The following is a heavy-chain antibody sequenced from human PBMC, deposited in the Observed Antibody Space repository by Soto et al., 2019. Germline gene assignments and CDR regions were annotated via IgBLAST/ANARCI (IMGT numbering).Heavy chain of an antibody. V-gene: IGHV3-30-3*01. CDR1: GFTFSSHA. J-gene: IGHJ4*02. Sequence: QVQLEESGGGVVQPGRSLRLSCAASGFTFSSHAMHWVRQAPGKGLEWVAVISYVGSNKYYADSVKGRFTISRDNSKNTLHMQMDSMRPEDTAVYHFVRDGVVAGFGEVDYWGQGSLVTVSS. CDR2: ISYVGSNK. D-gene: IGHD6-19*01. CDR3: VRDGVVAGFGEVDY.